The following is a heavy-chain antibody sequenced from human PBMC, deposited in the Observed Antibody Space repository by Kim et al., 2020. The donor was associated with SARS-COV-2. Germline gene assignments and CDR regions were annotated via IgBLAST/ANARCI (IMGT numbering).Heavy chain of an antibody. J-gene: IGHJ6*02. V-gene: IGHV3-23*01. Sequence: GGSLRLSCEGSGFDFDSFAITWVRQAPGKGLEWVSRITARDIVLYYADSIKGRFTTTRDNSKAYLHMRGLRGDDTAHYYCAKGLEPHAYWVAFDVWGQGTAVTVAS. CDR3: AKGLEPHAYWVAFDV. D-gene: IGHD3-16*01. CDR2: ITARDIVL. CDR1: GFDFDSFA.